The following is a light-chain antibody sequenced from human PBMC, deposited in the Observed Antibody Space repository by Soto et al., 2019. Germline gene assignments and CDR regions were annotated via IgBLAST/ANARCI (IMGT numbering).Light chain of an antibody. V-gene: IGLV4-69*01. CDR1: SGHSNYA. CDR3: QPLVSVIQV. CDR2: LNSDGSH. J-gene: IGLJ2*01. Sequence: QLVLTQSPSDSASMGASVKLTCTLSSGHSNYAIAWHQQQPEKGPRYLMKLNSDGSHSKGDGIPDRFSGSSSGAERYHTISSLRSEDEADYYCQPLVSVIQVFCGGTKLTV.